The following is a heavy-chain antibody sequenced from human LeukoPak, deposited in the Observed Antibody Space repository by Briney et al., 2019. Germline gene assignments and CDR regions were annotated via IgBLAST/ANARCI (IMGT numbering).Heavy chain of an antibody. CDR1: GDSVSSNIAA. V-gene: IGHV6-1*01. J-gene: IGHJ4*02. CDR2: TYYKSKWYN. CDR3: AREILAPGKTHDY. Sequence: SQTLSLTCAISGDSVSSNIAAWHWIRQSPSRGLEWLGRTYYKSKWYNDYAVSVKSRITFNPDTSENQFSLHLNSVTPEDTAVYYCAREILAPGKTHDYWGQGTLVTVSS.